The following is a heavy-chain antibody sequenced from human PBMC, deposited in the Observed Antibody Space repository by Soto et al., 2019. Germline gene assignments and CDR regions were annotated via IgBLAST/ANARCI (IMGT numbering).Heavy chain of an antibody. D-gene: IGHD6-6*01. CDR2: IYYSGST. Sequence: SETLSLTCTVSGGSISSYYWSWIRQPPGKGLEWIGYIYYSGSTNYNPSLKSRVTISVDTSKNQFSLKLSSVTAADTAVYYCARVYSSSSEDAFDIWGQGTMVTVS. V-gene: IGHV4-59*01. CDR1: GGSISSYY. CDR3: ARVYSSSSEDAFDI. J-gene: IGHJ3*02.